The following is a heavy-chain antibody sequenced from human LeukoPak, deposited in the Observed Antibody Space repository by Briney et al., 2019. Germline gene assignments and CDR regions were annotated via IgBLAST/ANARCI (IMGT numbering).Heavy chain of an antibody. D-gene: IGHD5-18*01. V-gene: IGHV1-3*01. Sequence: ASVKVSCKASGYTFTSYAMHWVRQAPGQRLKWMGWINAGNGNTKYSQKFQGRVTITRDTSTSTAYMELRSLRSDDTAVYYCALTLDTAMAYYFDYWGQGTLVTVSS. CDR1: GYTFTSYA. CDR3: ALTLDTAMAYYFDY. J-gene: IGHJ4*02. CDR2: INAGNGNT.